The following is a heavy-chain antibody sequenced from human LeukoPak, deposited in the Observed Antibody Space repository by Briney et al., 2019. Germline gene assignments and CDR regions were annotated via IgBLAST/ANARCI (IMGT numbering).Heavy chain of an antibody. CDR1: GGSISSYY. CDR3: ARERGGYCSSTSCYTNPFDY. V-gene: IGHV4-59*01. Sequence: SETLSLTCTVSGGSISSYYWSWIRQPPGKGLEWIGYSSYSGSTNYNPSLKSRVTISVDTTENQLSLKLRSMTAADTAVYDCARERGGYCSSTSCYTNPFDYWGQGTLVTVSS. J-gene: IGHJ4*02. D-gene: IGHD2-2*02. CDR2: SSYSGST.